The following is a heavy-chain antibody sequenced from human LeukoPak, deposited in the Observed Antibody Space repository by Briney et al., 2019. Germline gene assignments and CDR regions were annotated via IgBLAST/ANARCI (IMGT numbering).Heavy chain of an antibody. CDR3: ASYLLTIFGVVRAFDI. CDR2: MNPNSGNT. CDR1: GYTFTSYD. Sequence: GASVKVSCKASGYTFTSYDINWVRQATGQGLEWMGWMNPNSGNTGYAQKIQGRVTITRNTSIGTAYMELSSLRSEDTAVYYCASYLLTIFGVVRAFDIWGQGTMVTVSS. V-gene: IGHV1-8*03. D-gene: IGHD3-3*01. J-gene: IGHJ3*02.